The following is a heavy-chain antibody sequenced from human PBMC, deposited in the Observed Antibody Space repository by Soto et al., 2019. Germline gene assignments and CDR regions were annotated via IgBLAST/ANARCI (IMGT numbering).Heavy chain of an antibody. CDR3: ARRFTT. CDR1: GGSISIYY. Sequence: PSETLSLTCTVSGGSISIYYWSWIRQPPGKGIEWIGYIYYSGSTNQNHSLKSRVNISVDKSKNQFSLKLSYVNAADTAVYYCARRFTTWGQGTLVTVSS. V-gene: IGHV4-59*08. CDR2: IYYSGST. J-gene: IGHJ5*02.